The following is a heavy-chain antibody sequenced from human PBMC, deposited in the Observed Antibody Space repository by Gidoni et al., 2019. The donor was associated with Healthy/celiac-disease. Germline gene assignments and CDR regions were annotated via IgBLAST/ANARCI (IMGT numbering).Heavy chain of an antibody. CDR1: GFPCSHYG. D-gene: IGHD3-22*01. Sequence: QVTLVEFGGGVVQHWRSLRLSCAAAGFPCSHYGMHWVRQAPGKGLELVAVIWYDGSNKYYADSVKGRFTISRDNSKNTLYLQMISLIAEDTAVYYCARDLQDSSGYSHFDYWGQGTLVTVSS. V-gene: IGHV3-33*01. CDR2: IWYDGSNK. J-gene: IGHJ4*02. CDR3: ARDLQDSSGYSHFDY.